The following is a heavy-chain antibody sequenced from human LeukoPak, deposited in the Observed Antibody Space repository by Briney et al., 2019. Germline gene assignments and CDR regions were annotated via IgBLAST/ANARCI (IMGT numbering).Heavy chain of an antibody. J-gene: IGHJ3*02. V-gene: IGHV3-48*01. Sequence: PGGSLRLSCAASGFTFRTYTMNWVRQAPGKGLEWVSYISSSSLIIDYADSVKGRFTISRDNSKSTLYLQMNGLRAEDTAIFYCAKSLFTSATGTGRAFHIWGQGTRVTVSS. CDR3: AKSLFTSATGTGRAFHI. CDR1: GFTFRTYT. CDR2: ISSSSLII. D-gene: IGHD1-1*01.